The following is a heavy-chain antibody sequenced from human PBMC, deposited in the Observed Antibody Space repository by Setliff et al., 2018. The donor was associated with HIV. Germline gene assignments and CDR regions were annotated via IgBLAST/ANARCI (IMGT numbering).Heavy chain of an antibody. Sequence: ASVKVSCKASGYTFTRYDINWVRQAPGQGLEWMAIINANGGGTNYAQKFQGRITVTSDTSTSTVYMEVSSLTSQDTAVYYCAREEDYNFWSGYDWFDPWGQGTLVTVSS. D-gene: IGHD3-3*01. CDR2: INANGGGT. V-gene: IGHV1-46*01. CDR3: AREEDYNFWSGYDWFDP. J-gene: IGHJ5*02. CDR1: GYTFTRYD.